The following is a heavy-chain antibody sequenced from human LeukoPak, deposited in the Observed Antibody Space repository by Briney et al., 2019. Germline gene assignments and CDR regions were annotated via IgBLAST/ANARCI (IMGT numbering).Heavy chain of an antibody. D-gene: IGHD1-26*01. J-gene: IGHJ4*02. V-gene: IGHV4-39*01. CDR1: GGSISSSCYY. Sequence: SETLSLTCTVSGGSISSSCYYWGWIRQPPGKGLEWIGSIYYSGSTYYNLSLKSRVTISVDTSKNQFSLKLSSVTAADTAVYYCARQVRGGSGSVYSDYWGQGALVTVSS. CDR3: ARQVRGGSGSVYSDY. CDR2: IYYSGST.